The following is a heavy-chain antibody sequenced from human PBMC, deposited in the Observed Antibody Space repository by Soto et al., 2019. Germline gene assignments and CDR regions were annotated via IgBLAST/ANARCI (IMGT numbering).Heavy chain of an antibody. D-gene: IGHD4-17*01. CDR2: ISSSSSTI. CDR1: GFTFSSYS. J-gene: IGHJ5*02. CDR3: AREDDYLNWFDP. Sequence: EVQLVESGGGLVQPGGSLRLSCAASGFTFSSYSMNWVRQAPGKWLAWVSYISSSSSTIYYADSVKGRFTISRDNAKNSLYLQMNSLRAEDTAVYYCAREDDYLNWFDPWGQGTLVTVSS. V-gene: IGHV3-48*01.